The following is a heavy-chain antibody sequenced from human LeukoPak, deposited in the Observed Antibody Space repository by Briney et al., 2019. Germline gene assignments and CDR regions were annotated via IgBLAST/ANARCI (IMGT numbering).Heavy chain of an antibody. CDR1: GFTFSNAW. V-gene: IGHV3-15*04. CDR3: ATSITTPGAFDI. CDR2: IVSETVGGRT. D-gene: IGHD1-1*01. Sequence: PGGSLRLSCAASGFTFSNAWMSWVRQAPGKGLEWVARIVSETVGGRTDYAASVKGRFTISRDDSKSTLFLQMSSLKIEDTAVYYCATSITTPGAFDIWGQGVLVTVSS. J-gene: IGHJ4*02.